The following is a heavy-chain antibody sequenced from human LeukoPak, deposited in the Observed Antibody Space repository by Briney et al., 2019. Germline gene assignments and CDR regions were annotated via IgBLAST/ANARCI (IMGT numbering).Heavy chain of an antibody. CDR1: GFTFSSYA. CDR2: ISYDGSNK. CDR3: ARVMSGWDDYFDY. D-gene: IGHD6-19*01. J-gene: IGHJ4*02. V-gene: IGHV3-30-3*01. Sequence: GRSLRLSCAASGFTFSSYAMHWVRQAPGKGLEWVAVISYDGSNKYYADSVKGRFTISRDNSKNTLYLQMNSLRAEDTAVYYCARVMSGWDDYFDYWGQGTLVTVSS.